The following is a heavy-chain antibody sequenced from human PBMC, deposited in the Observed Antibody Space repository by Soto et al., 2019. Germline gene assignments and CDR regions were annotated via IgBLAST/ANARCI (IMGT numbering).Heavy chain of an antibody. CDR3: AKYGYFGVASANDY. J-gene: IGHJ4*02. CDR2: ISGSGGST. Sequence: PGGSLRLSCAASGFTFSSYAMSWVRQAPGKGLEWVSAISGSGGSTYYADSVKGRFTISRDNSKNTLYLQMNSLRAEDTAVYYCAKYGYFGVASANDYWGQGTLVTVSS. CDR1: GFTFSSYA. D-gene: IGHD3-3*01. V-gene: IGHV3-23*01.